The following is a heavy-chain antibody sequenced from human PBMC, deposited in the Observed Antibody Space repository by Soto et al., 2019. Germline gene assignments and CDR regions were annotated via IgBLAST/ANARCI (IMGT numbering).Heavy chain of an antibody. CDR3: ARSRGAARPFDY. CDR2: ISSSSSYT. V-gene: IGHV3-11*06. J-gene: IGHJ4*02. Sequence: GSLRLSCAASGFTFSDYYMSWIRQAPGKGLEWVSYISSSSSYTNYADSVKGRFTISRDNAKNSLYLQMNSLRAEDTAVYYCARSRGAARPFDYWGQGTLVTVSS. CDR1: GFTFSDYY. D-gene: IGHD6-6*01.